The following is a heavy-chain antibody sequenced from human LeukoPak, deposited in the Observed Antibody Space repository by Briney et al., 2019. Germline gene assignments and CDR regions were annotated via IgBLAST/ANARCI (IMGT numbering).Heavy chain of an antibody. J-gene: IGHJ4*02. V-gene: IGHV5-51*01. D-gene: IGHD2-15*01. CDR2: IYPGDSDT. Sequence: TGESLKISCKGSGYTFTTYWIGWVRQMPGKGLEWMGIIYPGDSDTRYSPSFQGQVTISVDKSISTAYLQWSSLKASDTAMYYCARRYTIGYCNGDSCYVHWGQGTLVTVSS. CDR1: GYTFTTYW. CDR3: ARRYTIGYCNGDSCYVH.